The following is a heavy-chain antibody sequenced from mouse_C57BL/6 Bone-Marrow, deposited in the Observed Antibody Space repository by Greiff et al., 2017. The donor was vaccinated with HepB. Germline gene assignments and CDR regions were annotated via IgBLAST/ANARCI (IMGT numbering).Heavy chain of an antibody. CDR1: GYTFTSYW. D-gene: IGHD1-1*01. CDR2: IDPSDSET. J-gene: IGHJ1*03. V-gene: IGHV1-52*01. CDR3: ATTPHWYFDV. Sequence: QVQLQQPGAELVRPGSSVKLSCKASGYTFTSYWMHWVKQRPIQGLEWIGNIDPSDSETHYNQKFKDKATLTVDKSSSTAYMQLSSLTAEDSAVYYCATTPHWYFDVWGTGTTVTVSS.